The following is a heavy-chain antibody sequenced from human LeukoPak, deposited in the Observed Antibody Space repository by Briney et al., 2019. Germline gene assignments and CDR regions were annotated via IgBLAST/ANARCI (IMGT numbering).Heavy chain of an antibody. CDR3: ARTSVDDFWSGFRYNWFDP. CDR2: ISSSGSTI. Sequence: GGSLRLSCAASGFTFSDYYMSWIRQAPGKGLEWVSYISSSGSTIYYADSVKGRFTISRDNAKNSLYLQMNSLRAEDTAVYHCARTSVDDFWSGFRYNWFDPWGQGTLVTVSS. V-gene: IGHV3-11*01. D-gene: IGHD3-3*01. CDR1: GFTFSDYY. J-gene: IGHJ5*02.